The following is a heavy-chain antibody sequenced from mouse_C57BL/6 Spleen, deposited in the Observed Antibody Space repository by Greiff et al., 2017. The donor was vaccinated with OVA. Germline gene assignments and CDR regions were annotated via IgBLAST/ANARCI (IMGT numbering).Heavy chain of an antibody. Sequence: QVQLQQPGAELVRPGTSVKLSCKASGYTFTSYWMHWVKQRPGQGLEWIGVIDPSDSYTNYNQKFKGKATLTVDTSSSTAYMQLSSLTSEDSAVYYCARNYGSSVYAMDYWGQGTSVTVS. D-gene: IGHD1-1*01. CDR2: IDPSDSYT. J-gene: IGHJ4*01. CDR3: ARNYGSSVYAMDY. CDR1: GYTFTSYW. V-gene: IGHV1-59*01.